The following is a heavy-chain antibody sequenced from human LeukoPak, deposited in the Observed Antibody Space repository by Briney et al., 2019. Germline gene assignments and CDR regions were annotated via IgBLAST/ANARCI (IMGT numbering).Heavy chain of an antibody. V-gene: IGHV4-34*01. CDR1: GGSFSGYY. J-gene: IGHJ4*02. D-gene: IGHD6-19*01. CDR2: INHSGST. Sequence: SETPSLTCAVYGGSFSGYYWSWIRQPPGKGLEWIGEINHSGSTNYNPSLKSRVTISVDTSKNQFSLKLSSVTAADTAVYYCAREDSSGWYDENFDYWGQGTLVTVSS. CDR3: AREDSSGWYDENFDY.